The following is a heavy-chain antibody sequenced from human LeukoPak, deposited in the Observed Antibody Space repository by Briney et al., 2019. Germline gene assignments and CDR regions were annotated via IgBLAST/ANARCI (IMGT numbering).Heavy chain of an antibody. D-gene: IGHD4-11*01. V-gene: IGHV3-23*01. Sequence: GGSLRLSCAASGFTFSSYAMSWVRQAPGKGLEWVSGISGSGDSTYYADSVKGRFSISRDNSKNTLYLQMNSLRAEDTAVYYCAKLRWSTVTAGDYWGQGNLVTVSS. CDR1: GFTFSSYA. CDR3: AKLRWSTVTAGDY. J-gene: IGHJ4*02. CDR2: ISGSGDST.